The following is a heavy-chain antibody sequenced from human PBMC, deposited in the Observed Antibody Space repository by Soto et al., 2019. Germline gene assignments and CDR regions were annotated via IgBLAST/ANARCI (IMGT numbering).Heavy chain of an antibody. Sequence: ASVKVSCKASGYTFTNNDVSGVRQATGQGLEWMGWMNPGSGDTGYAQKFQGRVTMTRDISIATAYMELSSLRSDDTAIYYCATMPTLGSLNWFDLWGKGILVTFSS. V-gene: IGHV1-8*01. CDR1: GYTFTNND. CDR2: MNPGSGDT. CDR3: ATMPTLGSLNWFDL. J-gene: IGHJ5*02. D-gene: IGHD3-10*01.